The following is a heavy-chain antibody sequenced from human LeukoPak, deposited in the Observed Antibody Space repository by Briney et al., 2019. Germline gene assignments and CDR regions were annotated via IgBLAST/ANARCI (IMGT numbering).Heavy chain of an antibody. V-gene: IGHV4-34*01. J-gene: IGHJ5*02. D-gene: IGHD2-8*01. Sequence: SETLSLTCAVYGGSFSGYYWSWNRQPPGKGLEWIGEISHSGSTNYNPSLKSRVTISVDTSKNQFSLKLSSVTAADTAVYYCARVILYRDWFDPWGQGTLVTVSS. CDR3: ARVILYRDWFDP. CDR1: GGSFSGYY. CDR2: ISHSGST.